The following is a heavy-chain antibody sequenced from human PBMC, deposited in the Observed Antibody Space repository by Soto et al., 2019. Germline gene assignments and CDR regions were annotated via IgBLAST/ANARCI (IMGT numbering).Heavy chain of an antibody. V-gene: IGHV4-34*01. J-gene: IGHJ2*01. CDR3: ARGVFFKWICDQRGLHAFPSRGSSDL. Sequence: TVALTSAVYDGSFGGKYCCWIGRPPGKEMEWIGEINHSGRTNYNPHLKSRVTISVDKAKSQFSLKLSSVTAADTAVYYGARGVFFKWICDQRGLHAFPSRGSSDL. CDR1: DGSFGGKY. D-gene: IGHD2-2*01. CDR2: INHSGRT.